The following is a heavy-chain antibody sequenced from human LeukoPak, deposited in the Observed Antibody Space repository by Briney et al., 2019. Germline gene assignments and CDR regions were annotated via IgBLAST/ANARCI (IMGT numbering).Heavy chain of an antibody. Sequence: SETLSLTCTVSGGSISSTSYYWGWIRQPPGKGLEWIGSIYYSGSTYYNPSLKSRVTISIDTSKNQFSLKLSSVTAADTAVYYCARLGASVTTLSWFDPCGQGTLVTVSS. V-gene: IGHV4-39*01. CDR2: IYYSGST. CDR1: GGSISSTSYY. D-gene: IGHD4-17*01. J-gene: IGHJ5*02. CDR3: ARLGASVTTLSWFDP.